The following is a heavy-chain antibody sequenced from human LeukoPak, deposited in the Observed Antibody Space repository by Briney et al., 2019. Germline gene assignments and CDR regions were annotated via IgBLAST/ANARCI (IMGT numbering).Heavy chain of an antibody. CDR2: IYYSGST. CDR3: ARVPSPLGYCSSTSCPPYYMDV. Sequence: PSETLSLTCTVSGGSISSYYWSWIRQPPGKGLEWIGYIYYSGSTNYNPSLKSRVTISVDTSKNQFSLKLSSVAAADTAVYYCARVPSPLGYCSSTSCPPYYMDVWGKGTTVTVSS. V-gene: IGHV4-59*01. CDR1: GGSISSYY. J-gene: IGHJ6*03. D-gene: IGHD2-2*01.